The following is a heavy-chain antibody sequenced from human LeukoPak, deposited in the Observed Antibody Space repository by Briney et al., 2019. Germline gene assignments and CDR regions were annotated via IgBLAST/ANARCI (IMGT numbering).Heavy chain of an antibody. Sequence: GGSLRLSCAASGFTFSTYTMYWFRQAPGKGLEWVAVISHDGNDKYYADSVKGRFTISRDNSKNTLFLQMNSLSDDDTAVYSCARITSFYYFDYWDQGTLVTVSS. V-gene: IGHV3-30*04. D-gene: IGHD1-20*01. CDR2: ISHDGNDK. CDR3: ARITSFYYFDY. CDR1: GFTFSTYT. J-gene: IGHJ4*02.